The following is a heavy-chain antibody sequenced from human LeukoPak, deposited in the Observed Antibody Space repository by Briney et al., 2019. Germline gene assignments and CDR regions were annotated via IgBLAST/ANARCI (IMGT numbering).Heavy chain of an antibody. CDR2: INPNSGGT. V-gene: IGHV1-2*04. D-gene: IGHD3-22*01. CDR1: GYTFTGYY. CDR3: ARDSSGYYYDYYLDY. Sequence: ASVKVSCKVSGYTFTGYYMHWVRQAPGQGLEWMGWINPNSGGTNYAQKFQGWVTMTRDTSISTAYMELSRLRSDDTAVYYCARDSSGYYYDYYLDYWGQGTLVTVSS. J-gene: IGHJ4*02.